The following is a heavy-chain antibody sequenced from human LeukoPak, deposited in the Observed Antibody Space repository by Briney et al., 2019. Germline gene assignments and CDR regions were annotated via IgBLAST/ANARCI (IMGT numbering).Heavy chain of an antibody. CDR2: LWFDGSHQ. D-gene: IGHD6-19*01. CDR1: GFTFSSYS. Sequence: GGSLRLSCAASGFTFSSYSMNWVRQAPGKGLEWVAFLWFDGSHQYYADSVRGRFIISRDNSNNTLYLQMNSLRAEDTAVYYCARTVAPPWDYYYMDVWGKGTTVTVSS. CDR3: ARTVAPPWDYYYMDV. J-gene: IGHJ6*03. V-gene: IGHV3-33*08.